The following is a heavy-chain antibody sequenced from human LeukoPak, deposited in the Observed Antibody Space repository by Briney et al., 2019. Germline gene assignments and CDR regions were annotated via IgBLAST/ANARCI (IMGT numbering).Heavy chain of an antibody. CDR3: AKEIRIYSSSWYGGADY. CDR1: GFTFSSYA. V-gene: IGHV3-23*01. J-gene: IGHJ4*02. Sequence: GGSLRLSCAASGFTFSSYAMSWVRKAPGKGLEWVSGIIGSGGSTYYAESVKGRFTISRDNSKNTLYLQINSLRAEDTAVYYCAKEIRIYSSSWYGGADYWGQGTLVTVSS. CDR2: IIGSGGST. D-gene: IGHD6-13*01.